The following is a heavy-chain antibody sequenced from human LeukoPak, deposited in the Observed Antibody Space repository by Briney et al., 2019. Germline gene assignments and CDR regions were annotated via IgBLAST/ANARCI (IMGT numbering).Heavy chain of an antibody. CDR3: AKDVGGAYYAFDV. D-gene: IGHD4/OR15-4a*01. CDR2: ISNRGST. V-gene: IGHV4-59*02. J-gene: IGHJ3*01. Sequence: SETLSLTCGVSGASVSSHFWSWIRQTPGMGLEWIGYISNRGSTGYNPSLRSRVTISVDAPKNEVSLNLRSVSAADTAVYYCAKDVGGAYYAFDVWGQG. CDR1: GASVSSHF.